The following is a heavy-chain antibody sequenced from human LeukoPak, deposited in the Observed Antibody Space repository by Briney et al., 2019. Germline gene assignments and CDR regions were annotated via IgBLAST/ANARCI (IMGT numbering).Heavy chain of an antibody. CDR3: AKGLGSSSWFFLFDH. Sequence: PGGSLRLSCAASGFTFSSYAMSWVRQAPGKGLEWVSGISNSGGSTYYADSVKDRLTISRDNSKNTLYLRMNSLRAEDTAIYYCAKGLGSSSWFFLFDHWGQGTLVTVSS. CDR1: GFTFSSYA. J-gene: IGHJ4*02. CDR2: ISNSGGST. V-gene: IGHV3-23*01. D-gene: IGHD6-13*01.